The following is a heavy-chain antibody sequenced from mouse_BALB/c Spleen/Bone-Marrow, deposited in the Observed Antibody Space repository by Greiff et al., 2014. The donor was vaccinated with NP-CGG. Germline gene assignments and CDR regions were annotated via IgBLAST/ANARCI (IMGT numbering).Heavy chain of an antibody. Sequence: EVHLVESGGGLVKPGGSLKLSCAASGFTFSDYYMYWVRQTPEKRLEWVATISDGGTYTFYPDSVKGRFTISRDNAKNNPYLQMSSLQSEDTAMYYCTRSGKRYGAMDYRGQGTSVTVSS. D-gene: IGHD2-10*02. J-gene: IGHJ4*01. CDR2: ISDGGTYT. V-gene: IGHV5-4*02. CDR3: TRSGKRYGAMDY. CDR1: GFTFSDYY.